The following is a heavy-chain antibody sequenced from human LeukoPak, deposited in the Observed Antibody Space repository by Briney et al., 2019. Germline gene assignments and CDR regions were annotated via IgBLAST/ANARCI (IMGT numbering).Heavy chain of an antibody. V-gene: IGHV3-48*03. CDR1: GFTFSSYE. J-gene: IGHJ5*02. CDR3: TRHYYGSGSPSSPCS. CDR2: ISSSGSTI. D-gene: IGHD3-10*01. Sequence: SGGSLRLSCAASGFTFSSYEMNWVRQAPGKGLEWVSYISSSGSTIYYADSVKGRFTISRDNAKNSLYLQMNSLRAEDTAVYYCTRHYYGSGSPSSPCSWGQGTLVTVSS.